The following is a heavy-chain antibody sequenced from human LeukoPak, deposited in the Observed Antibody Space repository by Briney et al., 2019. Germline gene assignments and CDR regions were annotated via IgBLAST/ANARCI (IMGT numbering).Heavy chain of an antibody. CDR1: GFTFSSYA. Sequence: GGSLILSCAASGFTFSSYAMTWVCQAPGKGLEWVSAISGSGGSTYYAASVKGRFAISRDNSKNTLYLQMNSLRAEDTAVYYCAKDRYYYDSSALQYYFDYWGQGTLVTVSS. D-gene: IGHD3-22*01. CDR3: AKDRYYYDSSALQYYFDY. J-gene: IGHJ4*02. CDR2: ISGSGGST. V-gene: IGHV3-23*01.